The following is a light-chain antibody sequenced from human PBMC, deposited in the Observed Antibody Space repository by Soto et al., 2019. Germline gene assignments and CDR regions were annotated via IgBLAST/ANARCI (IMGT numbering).Light chain of an antibody. V-gene: IGLV1-44*01. J-gene: IGLJ2*01. CDR2: STN. Sequence: QSVLTQPPSASGSPAQRVTISCSGSSSNICSNSVNWYQQLPGTAPTLLSYSTNQLPSGVPDRVSFSKSDTSAYLAISGLQAENEGDYYCAACDDSRNGEVVFGGGTKVTVL. CDR1: SSNICSNS. CDR3: AACDDSRNGEVV.